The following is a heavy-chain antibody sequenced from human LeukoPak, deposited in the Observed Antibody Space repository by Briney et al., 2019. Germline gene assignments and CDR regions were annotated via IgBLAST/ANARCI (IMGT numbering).Heavy chain of an antibody. J-gene: IGHJ4*02. V-gene: IGHV4-31*03. CDR1: GGSISSGGYY. Sequence: SETLSLTCTVSGGSISSGGYYWSWIRQHPGKGLEWIGYIYYSGSTYYNPSLKSRVTISVDTSKNQFSLKLSSVTAADTAAYYCARALDYDILTGYTFDYWGQGTLVTVSS. CDR2: IYYSGST. CDR3: ARALDYDILTGYTFDY. D-gene: IGHD3-9*01.